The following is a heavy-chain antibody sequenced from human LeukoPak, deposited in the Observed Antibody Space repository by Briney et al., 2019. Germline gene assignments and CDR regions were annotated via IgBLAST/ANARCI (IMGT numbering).Heavy chain of an antibody. CDR1: GFTFSSYW. D-gene: IGHD6-19*01. J-gene: IGHJ4*02. CDR3: ARESETSGWYDY. Sequence: GVSLRLSCAASGFTFSSYWMHWVRQAPGKGLEWVSLISGDGGSTFYADSVRGRFTISRDNTRKCLSLQMSSLRSEDTALYYCARESETSGWYDYWGQGTLVTVSS. V-gene: IGHV3-43*02. CDR2: ISGDGGST.